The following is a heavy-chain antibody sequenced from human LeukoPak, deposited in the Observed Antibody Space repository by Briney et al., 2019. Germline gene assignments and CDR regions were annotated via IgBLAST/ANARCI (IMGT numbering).Heavy chain of an antibody. CDR3: ARDPTYYYDSSAPGNAFDI. D-gene: IGHD3-22*01. CDR1: GFTFSSHW. Sequence: GGSLRLSCAASGFTFSSHWMSWVRQAPGKGPEWVANIKQDGTEIYYVDSVKVRFTISGDNAKNSLYLQMNSLRAEDTAVYYCARDPTYYYDSSAPGNAFDIWGQGTMVTVSS. V-gene: IGHV3-7*01. J-gene: IGHJ3*02. CDR2: IKQDGTEI.